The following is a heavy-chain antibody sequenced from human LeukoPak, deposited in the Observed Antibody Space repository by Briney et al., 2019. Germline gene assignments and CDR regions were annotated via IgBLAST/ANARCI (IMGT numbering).Heavy chain of an antibody. D-gene: IGHD2-21*02. V-gene: IGHV3-21*01. CDR1: GFTSSSYS. Sequence: KTGGSLRLSCAASGFTSSSYSMNWVRQAPGKGLEWVSSISSSSSYIYYADSVKGRFTISRDNSKNSLYLQMNSLRAEDTAVYYCARDKYCGGDCYSEEYYFDYWGQGTLVTVSS. CDR3: ARDKYCGGDCYSEEYYFDY. CDR2: ISSSSSYI. J-gene: IGHJ4*02.